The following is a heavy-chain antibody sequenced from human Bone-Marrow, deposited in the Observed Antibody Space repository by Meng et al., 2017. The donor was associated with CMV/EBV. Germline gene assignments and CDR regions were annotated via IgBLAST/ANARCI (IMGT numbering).Heavy chain of an antibody. J-gene: IGHJ4*02. Sequence: GGSLRLTCAASGFTFSSYAMSWVRQAPRKGLEWVSAISGSGGSTYYADSVKGRFTISRDNSKNTLYLQMNSLRAEDTAVYYCAKDREDIAAASDGFDYWGQGTLVTVSS. CDR1: GFTFSSYA. D-gene: IGHD6-13*01. CDR3: AKDREDIAAASDGFDY. CDR2: ISGSGGST. V-gene: IGHV3-23*01.